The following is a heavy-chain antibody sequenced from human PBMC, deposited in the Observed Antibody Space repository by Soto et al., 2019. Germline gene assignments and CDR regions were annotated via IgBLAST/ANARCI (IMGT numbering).Heavy chain of an antibody. Sequence: SVKVSCKASGGTFSSYAISWVRQAPGQGLEWMGGIIPIFGTANYAQKFQGRVTITADESTSTAYMELSSLRSEDTAVYYCARLATVAANVDLAYWGQGTLVTVSS. CDR1: GGTFSSYA. J-gene: IGHJ4*02. V-gene: IGHV1-69*13. D-gene: IGHD4-4*01. CDR2: IIPIFGTA. CDR3: ARLATVAANVDLAY.